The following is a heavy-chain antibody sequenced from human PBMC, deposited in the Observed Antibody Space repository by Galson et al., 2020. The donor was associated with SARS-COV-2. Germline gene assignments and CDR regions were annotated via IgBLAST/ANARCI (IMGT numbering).Heavy chain of an antibody. Sequence: GESLKISCAASGFTFSSYSMNWVRQAPGKGLEWVSYISSSSSTIYYADSVKGRFTISRDNAKNSLYLQMNSLRAEDTAVYYCASDPYDSSGYYYSPTSWGQGTLVTVSS. CDR1: GFTFSSYS. V-gene: IGHV3-48*01. CDR2: ISSSSSTI. D-gene: IGHD3-22*01. J-gene: IGHJ5*02. CDR3: ASDPYDSSGYYYSPTS.